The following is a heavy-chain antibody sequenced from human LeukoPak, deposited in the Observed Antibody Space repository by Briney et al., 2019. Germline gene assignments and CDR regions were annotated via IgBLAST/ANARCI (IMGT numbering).Heavy chain of an antibody. V-gene: IGHV4-34*01. D-gene: IGHD6-19*01. CDR1: GGSFSGYY. CDR2: INHSGST. CDR3: ARGHVMMYSSGPAPSEYFDY. Sequence: SETPSLTCAVYGGSFSGYYWSWIRQPPGKGLEWIGEINHSGSTNYNPSLKSRVTISVDTSKNQFSLKLSSVTAADTAVYYCARGHVMMYSSGPAPSEYFDYWGQGTLVTVSS. J-gene: IGHJ4*02.